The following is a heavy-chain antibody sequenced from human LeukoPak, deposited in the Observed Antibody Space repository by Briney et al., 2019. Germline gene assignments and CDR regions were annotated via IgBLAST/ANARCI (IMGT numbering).Heavy chain of an antibody. CDR3: ARHLAVPAALGWFDP. CDR1: GGSISSYY. Sequence: SETLSLTCTVSGGSISSYYWNWIRQPAGKGLEWIGRLYTSGSTTNYSPSLKGRVTMSVDTSKRQFSLKLSSVTAADTAVYYCARHLAVPAALGWFDPWGQGTLVTVSS. V-gene: IGHV4-4*07. D-gene: IGHD2-2*01. CDR2: LYTSGSTT. J-gene: IGHJ5*02.